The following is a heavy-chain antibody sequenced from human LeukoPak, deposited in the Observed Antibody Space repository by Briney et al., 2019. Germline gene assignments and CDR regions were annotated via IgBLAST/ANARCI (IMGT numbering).Heavy chain of an antibody. CDR3: ARFGDYYDSSGYYGYYFDY. J-gene: IGHJ4*02. CDR2: ISNNGGYT. CDR1: GFTFSSSA. Sequence: GGSLRLSCAASGFTFSSSAMSWVRQAPGKGLEWVSAISNNGGYTYYADSVQGRFTISRDNAKNSLYLQMNSLRAEDTAAYYCARFGDYYDSSGYYGYYFDYWGQGTLVTVSS. D-gene: IGHD3-22*01. V-gene: IGHV3-23*01.